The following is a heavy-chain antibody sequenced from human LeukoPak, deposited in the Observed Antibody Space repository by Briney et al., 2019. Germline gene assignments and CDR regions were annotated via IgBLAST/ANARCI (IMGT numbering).Heavy chain of an antibody. CDR2: ISYDGSNK. CDR1: GFTFSSYA. V-gene: IGHV3-30*04. Sequence: GRSLRLSCAASGFTFSSYAMHWVRQAPGKGLEWVAVISYDGSNKYYADSVKGRFTISRDNSKNTLYLQMNSLRAEDTAVYYCARDGGGAAMVRGVIQYYYYYGMDVWGQGTLVTVSS. CDR3: ARDGGGAAMVRGVIQYYYYYGMDV. D-gene: IGHD3-10*01. J-gene: IGHJ6*02.